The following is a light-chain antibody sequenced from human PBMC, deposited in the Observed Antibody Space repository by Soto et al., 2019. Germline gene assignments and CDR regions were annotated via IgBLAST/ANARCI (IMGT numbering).Light chain of an antibody. CDR1: QSVSSSY. CDR3: QQYGSSPPVYT. J-gene: IGKJ2*01. CDR2: GAS. Sequence: EIVFTQSPGTLSLSPGERATLSCRASQSVSSSYLAWYQQKPGQAPRLLIYGASSMATGIPDRFSCSGSGTDFTLTISRLEPEDFAVYYCQQYGSSPPVYTFGQGTKLEIK. V-gene: IGKV3-20*01.